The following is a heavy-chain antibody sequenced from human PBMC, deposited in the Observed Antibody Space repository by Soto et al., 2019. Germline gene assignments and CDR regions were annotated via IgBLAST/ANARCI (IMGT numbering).Heavy chain of an antibody. V-gene: IGHV1-69*02. D-gene: IGHD3-10*01. Sequence: SVKVSCKASGGTFSSYTISWVRQAPGQGLEWMGRIIPILGIANYAQKFQGRVTITADNSTITAYMELSSLRSEDTAVYYCARGFGELVYYGMDVWGQGTTVTVSS. CDR2: IIPILGIA. J-gene: IGHJ6*02. CDR1: GGTFSSYT. CDR3: ARGFGELVYYGMDV.